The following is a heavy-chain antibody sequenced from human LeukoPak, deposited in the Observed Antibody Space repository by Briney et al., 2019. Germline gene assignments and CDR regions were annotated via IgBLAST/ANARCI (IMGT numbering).Heavy chain of an antibody. CDR2: ITFTSSTV. Sequence: GGSLRLSCAASGLTFSTYGMTWVRQAPGKGLEWVSYITFTSSTVHYADSVKGRFTISRDNAKSSLYLQMNSLRADDTAVYYCARDRLHYGEYEKTLDYWGQGTLVTVSS. J-gene: IGHJ4*02. D-gene: IGHD4-17*01. CDR3: ARDRLHYGEYEKTLDY. V-gene: IGHV3-48*01. CDR1: GLTFSTYG.